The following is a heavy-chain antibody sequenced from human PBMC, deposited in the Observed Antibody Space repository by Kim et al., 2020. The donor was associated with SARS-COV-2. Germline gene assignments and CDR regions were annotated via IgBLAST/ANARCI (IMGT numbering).Heavy chain of an antibody. CDR3: ATEAAHDAFDI. J-gene: IGHJ3*02. Sequence: TIYAQKFKGRVTMTEDTSTDTAYMELRSLRSEDTAVYYCATEAAHDAFDIWGQGTMVTVSS. CDR2: T. V-gene: IGHV1-24*01.